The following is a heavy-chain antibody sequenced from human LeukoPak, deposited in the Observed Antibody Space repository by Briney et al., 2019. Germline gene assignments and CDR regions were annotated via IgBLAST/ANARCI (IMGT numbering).Heavy chain of an antibody. CDR3: ARGYSSGWYDAFDI. V-gene: IGHV4-38-2*01. CDR2: IYHSGST. D-gene: IGHD6-19*01. J-gene: IGHJ3*02. CDR1: GYSISSGYY. Sequence: SETLSLTCAVSGYSISSGYYWGWIRQPPGKGLEWIGSIYHSGSTYYNPSLKSRVTISVDTSKNQFSLALSSVTATDTAVYYCARGYSSGWYDAFDIWGQGTMVTVSS.